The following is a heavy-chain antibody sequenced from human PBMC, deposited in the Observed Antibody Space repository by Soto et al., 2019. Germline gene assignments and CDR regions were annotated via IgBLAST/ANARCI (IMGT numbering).Heavy chain of an antibody. CDR2: FSYSGSL. Sequence: SETLSLTCTVSGGSISSGGYYWSWIRQHPGKGLEWIGEFSYSGSLNYNPSLKRRVAVSLDTSTDHFSLTMTSVTAADTGVYFCAGGPRYWSFALWGRGTLVTVSS. V-gene: IGHV4-31*03. CDR3: AGGPRYWSFAL. D-gene: IGHD1-20*01. CDR1: GGSISSGGYY. J-gene: IGHJ2*01.